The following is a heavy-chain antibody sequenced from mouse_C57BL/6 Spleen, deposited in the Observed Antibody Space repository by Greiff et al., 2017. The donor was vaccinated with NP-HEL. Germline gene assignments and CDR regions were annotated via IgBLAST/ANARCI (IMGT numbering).Heavy chain of an antibody. D-gene: IGHD2-4*01. V-gene: IGHV10-1*01. CDR1: GFSFNTYA. CDR3: GSYDYDGYFDV. CDR2: IRSKSNNYAT. Sequence: EVKLVESGGGLVQPKGSLKLSCAASGFSFNTYAMNWVRQAPGKGLEWVARIRSKSNNYATYYADSVKDRFTISRDDSESMLYLQMNNLKTEDTAMYYCGSYDYDGYFDVWGTGTTVTVSS. J-gene: IGHJ1*03.